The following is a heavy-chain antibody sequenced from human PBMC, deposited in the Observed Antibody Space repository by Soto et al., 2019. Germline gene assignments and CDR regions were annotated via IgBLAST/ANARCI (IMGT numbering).Heavy chain of an antibody. J-gene: IGHJ4*02. CDR1: GFTFSSYW. D-gene: IGHD4-17*01. Sequence: EVQLVESGGGLVQRGGSLRLSCVASGFTFSSYWMHWVRQAPGKGLVWVSRINSDGSITNHADSVQGRFTISRDNATNPLYLQMDGLRAEDTAVYYCVRVSDYGDYWGQGTLVTVSS. V-gene: IGHV3-74*01. CDR3: VRVSDYGDY. CDR2: INSDGSIT.